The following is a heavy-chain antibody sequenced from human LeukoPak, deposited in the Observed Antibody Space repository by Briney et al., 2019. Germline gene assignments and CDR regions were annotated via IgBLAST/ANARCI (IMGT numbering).Heavy chain of an antibody. Sequence: GGSLRLSCAASGFTFSRYAMSWIRQAPGKGLEWVSTISNSGATTYYADSVEGQFTISRDNFKNTLYLQMNSLRAEDTAVYYCAKSEPYSGSWYDPIFDAFDIWGQGTMVTVSS. CDR1: GFTFSRYA. J-gene: IGHJ3*02. CDR2: ISNSGATT. CDR3: AKSEPYSGSWYDPIFDAFDI. V-gene: IGHV3-23*01. D-gene: IGHD6-13*01.